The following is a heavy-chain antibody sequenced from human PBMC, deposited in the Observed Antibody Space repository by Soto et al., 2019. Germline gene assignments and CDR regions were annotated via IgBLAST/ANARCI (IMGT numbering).Heavy chain of an antibody. J-gene: IGHJ4*02. CDR2: ISWNSGSI. Sequence: PGGSLRLSCAASGFTFDDYAMHWVRQAPGKGLEWVSGISWNSGSIGYADSVKGRFTISRDNAKNSLYLQMNSLRAEDTALYYFAKDMGYDSTLYYFDYWGQGTLVTVSS. CDR3: AKDMGYDSTLYYFDY. D-gene: IGHD3-22*01. V-gene: IGHV3-9*01. CDR1: GFTFDDYA.